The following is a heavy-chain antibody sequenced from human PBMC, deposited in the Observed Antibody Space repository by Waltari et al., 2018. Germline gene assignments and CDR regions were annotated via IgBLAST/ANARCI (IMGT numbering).Heavy chain of an antibody. J-gene: IGHJ4*02. CDR1: GYSISSGYS. D-gene: IGHD1-26*01. Sequence: QVQLQESGPGLVKPSETLSLTCAVSGYSISSGYSWGWIRQPPGKGLEWIGSIYHSGSTYYNPSLKSRVTISVDTSKNQFSLKLSSVTAADTAVYYCARGGSYYSRSRRESAVDYWGQGTLVTVSS. CDR3: ARGGSYYSRSRRESAVDY. CDR2: IYHSGST. V-gene: IGHV4-38-2*01.